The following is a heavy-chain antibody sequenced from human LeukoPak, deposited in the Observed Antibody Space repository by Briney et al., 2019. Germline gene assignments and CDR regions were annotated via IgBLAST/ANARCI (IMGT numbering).Heavy chain of an antibody. CDR1: GFTFSSYV. V-gene: IGHV3-30*04. J-gene: IGHJ4*02. CDR2: ISYDGSNK. D-gene: IGHD3-9*01. Sequence: PGGSLRLSCAASGFTFSSYVMHWVRQAPGKGLEWVAVISYDGSNKYYADSVKGRFTISRDNSKNTLYLQMNSLRAEDTAVYYCARTYDILSAFDYWGQGTLVTVSS. CDR3: ARTYDILSAFDY.